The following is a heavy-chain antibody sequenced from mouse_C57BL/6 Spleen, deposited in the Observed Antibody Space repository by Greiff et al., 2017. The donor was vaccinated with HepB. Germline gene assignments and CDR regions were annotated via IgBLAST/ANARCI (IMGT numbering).Heavy chain of an antibody. V-gene: IGHV6-3*01. CDR2: IRLKSDNYAT. J-gene: IGHJ3*01. CDR1: GFTFSNYW. Sequence: DVMLVESGGGLVQPGGSMKLSCVASGFTFSNYWMNWVRQSPEKGLEWVAQIRLKSDNYATHYAESVKGRFTISRDDSKSSVYLQMNNLRAEDTGIYYCTGSDYDWFAYWGQGTLVTVSA. CDR3: TGSDYDWFAY. D-gene: IGHD2-4*01.